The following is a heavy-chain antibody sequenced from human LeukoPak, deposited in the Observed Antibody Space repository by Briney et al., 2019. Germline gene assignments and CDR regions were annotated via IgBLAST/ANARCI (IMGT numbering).Heavy chain of an antibody. Sequence: ASVKVSCKASGYTFTSYAMHWVRQAPGQRLEWMGWINAGNGNTKYSQKFQGRVTITADKSTSTAYMELSSLRSEDTAVYYCARGSPTGGYCSSTSCYETNWFDPWGQGTLVTVSS. D-gene: IGHD2-2*01. J-gene: IGHJ5*02. CDR1: GYTFTSYA. V-gene: IGHV1-3*01. CDR3: ARGSPTGGYCSSTSCYETNWFDP. CDR2: INAGNGNT.